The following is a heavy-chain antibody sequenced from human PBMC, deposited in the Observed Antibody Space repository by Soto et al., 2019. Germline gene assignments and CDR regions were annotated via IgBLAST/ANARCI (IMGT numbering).Heavy chain of an antibody. V-gene: IGHV3-30*18. CDR2: ISYDGSNK. Sequence: QVQLVESGGGVVQPGRSLRLSCAASGFTFSSYGMHWVRQAPGKGLEWVTVISYDGSNKYYADSVKGRFTISRDNSKNTLDLQMNSLRADDTAVYYCAKDRVGLDYDPHYYYYGMDVWGQGTTVTVSS. D-gene: IGHD4-17*01. CDR1: GFTFSSYG. J-gene: IGHJ6*02. CDR3: AKDRVGLDYDPHYYYYGMDV.